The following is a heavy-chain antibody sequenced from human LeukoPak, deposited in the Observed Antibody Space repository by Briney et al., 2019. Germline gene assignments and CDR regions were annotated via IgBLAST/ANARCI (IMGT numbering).Heavy chain of an antibody. J-gene: IGHJ4*02. CDR2: ISWAGGST. CDR3: ATSQGSWPDYFDH. CDR1: GFTFDDFT. V-gene: IGHV3-43*01. Sequence: GGSLRLSCAASGFTFDDFTMHWVRQAPGKGLEWVSLISWAGGSTYYADSVKGRFTISRDNAKNSLFLQMNSLRAEDTAVYYCATSQGSWPDYFDHWGQGTLVTVSS. D-gene: IGHD6-13*01.